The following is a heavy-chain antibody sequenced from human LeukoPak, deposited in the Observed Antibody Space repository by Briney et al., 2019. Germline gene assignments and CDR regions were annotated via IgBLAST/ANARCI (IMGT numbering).Heavy chain of an antibody. D-gene: IGHD4-11*01. CDR1: GCNFINYW. CDR2: IYPGESTP. CDR3: ARHEDGGTYTY. J-gene: IGHJ4*02. Sequence: GESLKISCKGSGCNFINYWIAWVRHMPGKGLEWMGIIYPGESTPRYSPSIPGHLPFSPHNSINTAYLQWSSLKASDNAMYHCARHEDGGTYTYWGQGTLVTVSS. V-gene: IGHV5-51*01.